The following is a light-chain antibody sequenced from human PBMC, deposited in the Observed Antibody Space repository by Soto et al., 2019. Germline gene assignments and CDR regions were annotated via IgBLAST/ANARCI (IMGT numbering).Light chain of an antibody. V-gene: IGLV2-14*01. J-gene: IGLJ2*01. CDR1: SGDIGSYTY. CDR3: SSYTTNSPPVV. CDR2: EVT. Sequence: QSALTQPASVSGSPGQSITISCTGTSGDIGSYTYVSWYQQYPGKAPKLLISEVTNRPSGVSNRFSGSKSGNTASLTISGLQAEAEAHYYCSSYTTNSPPVVFGGETKVTVL.